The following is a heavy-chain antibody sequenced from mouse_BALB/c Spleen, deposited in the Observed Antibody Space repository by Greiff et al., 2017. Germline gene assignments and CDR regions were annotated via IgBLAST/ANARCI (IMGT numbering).Heavy chain of an antibody. D-gene: IGHD2-3*01. V-gene: IGHV1S137*01. J-gene: IGHJ3*01. Sequence: VQLQQSGAELVRPGVSVKISCKGSGYTFTDYAMHWVKQSHAKSLEWIGVISTYYGDASYNQKFKGKATMTVDKSSSTAYMELARLTSEDSAIYYCARTRDGYYWFAYWGQGTLVTVSA. CDR2: ISTYYGDA. CDR3: ARTRDGYYWFAY. CDR1: GYTFTDYA.